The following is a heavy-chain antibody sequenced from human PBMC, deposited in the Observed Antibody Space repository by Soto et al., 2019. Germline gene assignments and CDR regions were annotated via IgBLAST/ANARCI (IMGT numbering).Heavy chain of an antibody. J-gene: IGHJ2*01. Sequence: ETLSLTYTVSVGSISIYYWSWIRQPPGKGLEWIAYIYYSGSTNYNPSLKSRVTISLDTSKNQFSLKLSSVTAADTAVYYCARGGSKITIFGVVISWYFDLWGRGTLVTVSS. CDR3: ARGGSKITIFGVVISWYFDL. CDR1: VGSISIYY. CDR2: IYYSGST. V-gene: IGHV4-59*01. D-gene: IGHD3-3*01.